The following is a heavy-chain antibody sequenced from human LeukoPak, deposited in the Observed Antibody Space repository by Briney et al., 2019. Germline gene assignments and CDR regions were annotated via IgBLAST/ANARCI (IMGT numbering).Heavy chain of an antibody. CDR3: ARDREVTESTEQWLAGDAFDI. J-gene: IGHJ3*02. Sequence: SETLALTCTVSGGSFSSSSYYWGWIRQPPGRGLEWIGSIYYSGSTYYNPSLKSRVTISVDTSKNQFSLQLNSVTPEDTAVYYCARDREVTESTEQWLAGDAFDIWGQGTMVTVSS. CDR1: GGSFSSSSYY. V-gene: IGHV4-39*02. CDR2: IYYSGST. D-gene: IGHD6-19*01.